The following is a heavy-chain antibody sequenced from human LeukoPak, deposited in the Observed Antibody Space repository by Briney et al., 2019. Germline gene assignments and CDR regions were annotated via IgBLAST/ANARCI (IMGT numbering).Heavy chain of an antibody. CDR1: GFTFSSYS. V-gene: IGHV3-48*02. D-gene: IGHD4-23*01. Sequence: GGSLRLSCAASGFTFSSYSINWVRQAPGKGLEWVSYISSSSTISYADSVKGRFAISRDNANNSLYLQMNSLRDEDTAVYYCARGGTSSSLAYWSQGTLVTVSS. J-gene: IGHJ4*02. CDR2: ISSSSTI. CDR3: ARGGTSSSLAY.